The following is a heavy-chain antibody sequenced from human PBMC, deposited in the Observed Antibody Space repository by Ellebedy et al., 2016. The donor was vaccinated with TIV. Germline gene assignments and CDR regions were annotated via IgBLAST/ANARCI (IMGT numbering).Heavy chain of an antibody. J-gene: IGHJ6*02. Sequence: MPSETLSLTCTVSGGSISSYYWSWIRQPPGKGLEWIGYIYYSGSTNYNPSLKSRVTISVDTSKNQFSLKLSSVTAADTAVYYCARVSPYSSGYYSASYYYYGMDVWGQGTTVTVSS. V-gene: IGHV4-59*01. CDR3: ARVSPYSSGYYSASYYYYGMDV. D-gene: IGHD3-22*01. CDR1: GGSISSYY. CDR2: IYYSGST.